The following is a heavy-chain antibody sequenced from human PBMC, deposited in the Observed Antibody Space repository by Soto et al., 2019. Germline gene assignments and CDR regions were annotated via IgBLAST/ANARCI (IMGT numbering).Heavy chain of an antibody. Sequence: PSETLSLTCTVSGVSTSSGGYYLRWIRQHPGKCLEWIGYIYYSGSTYYNPSLKSRVTISVDTSKNQFSLKLSSVTAADTAVYYCACSLAAAAPTKNYYYYYGMDVWGQGTTVTVSS. CDR1: GVSTSSGGYY. CDR2: IYYSGST. CDR3: ACSLAAAAPTKNYYYYYGMDV. V-gene: IGHV4-31*03. J-gene: IGHJ6*02. D-gene: IGHD6-13*01.